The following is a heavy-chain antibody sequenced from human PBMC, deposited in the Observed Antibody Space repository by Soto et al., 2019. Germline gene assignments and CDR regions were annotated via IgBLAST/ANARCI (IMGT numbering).Heavy chain of an antibody. CDR3: ARAAERLPHDP. D-gene: IGHD6-13*01. V-gene: IGHV1-69*02. CDR1: GGTFSSYT. CDR2: IIPILGIA. J-gene: IGHJ5*02. Sequence: GASVKVSCKASGGTFSSYTISWVRQAPGQGLEWMGRIIPILGIANYAQKFQGRVTITADKSTSTAYMELSSLRSEDTAVYYCARAAERLPHDPWGQGTLVTGSS.